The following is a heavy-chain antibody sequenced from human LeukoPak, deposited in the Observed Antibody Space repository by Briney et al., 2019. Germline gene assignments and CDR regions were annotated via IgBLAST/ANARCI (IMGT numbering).Heavy chain of an antibody. CDR3: ARSRYDSSGYYGIIGN. J-gene: IGHJ4*02. D-gene: IGHD3-22*01. CDR1: GFTFSDYT. Sequence: GSLRLSCAASGFTFSDYTMTWVRQAPGKGLEWVASISSSSIYKYYADSVKGRFTISRDNAKKSLYLQMNSLRAEDTAVYYCARSRYDSSGYYGIIGNWGQGTLVTVSS. CDR2: ISSSSIYK. V-gene: IGHV3-21*01.